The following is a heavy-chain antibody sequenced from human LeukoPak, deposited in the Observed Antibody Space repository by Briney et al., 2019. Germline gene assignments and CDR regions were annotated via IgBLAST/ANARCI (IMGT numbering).Heavy chain of an antibody. CDR3: ARADYYDSSGYEYGMDV. D-gene: IGHD3-22*01. CDR2: INPSGGST. CDR1: GYTFTSYY. Sequence: GASVKVSCKASGYTFTSYYTHWVRQAPGQGLEWMGIINPSGGSTSYAQKFQGRVTMTRDTSTSTVYMELSSLRSEDTAVYYCARADYYDSSGYEYGMDVWGQGTTVTVSS. J-gene: IGHJ6*02. V-gene: IGHV1-46*01.